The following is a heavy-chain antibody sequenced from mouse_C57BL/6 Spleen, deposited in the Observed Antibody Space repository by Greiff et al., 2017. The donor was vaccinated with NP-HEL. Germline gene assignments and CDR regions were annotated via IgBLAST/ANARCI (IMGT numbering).Heavy chain of an antibody. J-gene: IGHJ4*01. V-gene: IGHV1-54*01. Sequence: QVQLQQSGAELVRPGTSVKVSCKASGYAFTNYLIEWVKQRPGQGLEWIGVINPGSGGTNYNEKFKGKATLTADKSSSTAYMQLSSLTSEDSAVYFCARGLPRGAMDYWGQGTSVTVSS. D-gene: IGHD6-1*01. CDR1: GYAFTNYL. CDR3: ARGLPRGAMDY. CDR2: INPGSGGT.